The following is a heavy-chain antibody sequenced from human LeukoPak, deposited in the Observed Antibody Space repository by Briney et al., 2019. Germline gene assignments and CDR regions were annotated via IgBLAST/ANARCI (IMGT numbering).Heavy chain of an antibody. Sequence: GGSLRLSCVASGFTLDAYAMHWVRQARGKGLEWVSHINADGGRTYYADSVKGRFTISRDNSKNSLYLEMTSLRAEDSALYYCETGPFYHGLDVGGRGTRVTVSS. J-gene: IGHJ6*02. V-gene: IGHV3-43*02. D-gene: IGHD3-10*01. CDR3: ETGPFYHGLDV. CDR1: GFTLDAYA. CDR2: INADGGRT.